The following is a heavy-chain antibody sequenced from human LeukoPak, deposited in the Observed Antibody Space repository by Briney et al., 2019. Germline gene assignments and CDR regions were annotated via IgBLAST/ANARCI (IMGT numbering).Heavy chain of an antibody. V-gene: IGHV3-30*04. CDR3: AKDPSRAYDILTGPFDY. J-gene: IGHJ4*02. D-gene: IGHD3-9*01. CDR1: GFTFSSYA. Sequence: GRSLRLSCAASGFTFSSYAMHWVRQAPGKGLEWVAVISYDGSNKYYTDSVKGRFTISRDNSKNTLYLQMNSLRAEDTAVYYCAKDPSRAYDILTGPFDYWGQGTLVTVSS. CDR2: ISYDGSNK.